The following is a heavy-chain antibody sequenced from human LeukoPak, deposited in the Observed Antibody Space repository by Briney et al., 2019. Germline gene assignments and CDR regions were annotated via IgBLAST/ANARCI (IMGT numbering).Heavy chain of an antibody. V-gene: IGHV3-23*01. Sequence: GGSLRLSCATSGFIFSSHAMTWVRQAPGKGLECVSPISDSGGSSYYADSVKGRFTISRDNSKNTLYLQMNSLRAEDTAVYYCARYIEGNYYSALDYWGQGTLVTVSS. CDR2: ISDSGGSS. CDR1: GFIFSSHA. J-gene: IGHJ4*02. D-gene: IGHD2-15*01. CDR3: ARYIEGNYYSALDY.